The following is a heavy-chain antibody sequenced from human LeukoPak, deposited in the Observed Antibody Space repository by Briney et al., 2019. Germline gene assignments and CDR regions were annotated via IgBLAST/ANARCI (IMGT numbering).Heavy chain of an antibody. CDR3: ARGTVPYYYYYGMDV. CDR2: IYYSGGT. J-gene: IGHJ6*02. Sequence: SETLSLTCTVSGGSISSYYWSWIRQPPGKGLEWIGYIYYSGGTDYNPSLKSRVTISVDTSKNQFSLKLSSVTAADTAVYYCARGTVPYYYYYGMDVWGQGTTVTVSS. CDR1: GGSISSYY. D-gene: IGHD4-17*01. V-gene: IGHV4-59*01.